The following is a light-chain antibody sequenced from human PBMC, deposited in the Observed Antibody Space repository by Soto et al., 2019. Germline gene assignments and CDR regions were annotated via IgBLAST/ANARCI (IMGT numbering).Light chain of an antibody. CDR3: QQYDNYPLT. Sequence: DVQITQSASTLSASIGDRVTITCRASQTIGSWLAWYQQKPGTAPKLLIYDASTLESGVPSRFSGSGSGTEFTLTISSLQPDDFATYYCQQYDNYPLTFGGGTKVDI. CDR1: QTIGSW. J-gene: IGKJ4*01. V-gene: IGKV1-5*01. CDR2: DAS.